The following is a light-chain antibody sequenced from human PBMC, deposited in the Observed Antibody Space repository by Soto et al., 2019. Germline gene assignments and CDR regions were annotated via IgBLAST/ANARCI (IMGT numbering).Light chain of an antibody. J-gene: IGKJ1*01. CDR3: QQYDSSPWA. Sequence: PAPLSLSPGERDTLSCRASQSVTNSFLAWYQQKPGQAPRLLIYGASRRATGIPYRFTGSGSGTDFTLTISRLEPEDFAVYYCQQYDSSPWAFGQGTKVDIK. CDR2: GAS. CDR1: QSVTNSF. V-gene: IGKV3-20*01.